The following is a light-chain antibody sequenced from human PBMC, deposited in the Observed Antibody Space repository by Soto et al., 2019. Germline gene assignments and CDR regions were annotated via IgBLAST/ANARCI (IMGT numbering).Light chain of an antibody. CDR2: GAS. Sequence: EIVMTQSPTTLSVSPGERATLSCRDSQSVSTNLAWYQQTPGQVPRLLIYGASTRASGIPARFSGSGSGTEFTLTIGSLQSEDFAVYYCQQYSSSPSFGQGTKVDIK. J-gene: IGKJ1*01. CDR1: QSVSTN. V-gene: IGKV3-15*01. CDR3: QQYSSSPS.